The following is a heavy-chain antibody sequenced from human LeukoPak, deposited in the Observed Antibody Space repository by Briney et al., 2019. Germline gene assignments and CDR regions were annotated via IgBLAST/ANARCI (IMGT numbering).Heavy chain of an antibody. D-gene: IGHD6-19*01. J-gene: IGHJ4*02. CDR3: ARSFAKGVAGRGDFDY. CDR1: GGSISSYY. CDR2: IYYSGST. Sequence: SETLFLTCTVSGGSISSYYWSWIRQPPGKGLEWIGYIYYSGSTNYNPSLKSRVTISVDTSKNQFSLKLSSVTAADTAVYYCARSFAKGVAGRGDFDYWGQGTLVTVSS. V-gene: IGHV4-59*08.